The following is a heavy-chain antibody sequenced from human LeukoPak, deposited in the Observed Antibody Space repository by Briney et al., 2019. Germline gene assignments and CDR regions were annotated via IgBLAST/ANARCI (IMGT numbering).Heavy chain of an antibody. CDR2: ISSSSDRI. J-gene: IGHJ4*02. V-gene: IGHV3-48*01. D-gene: IGHD6-13*01. Sequence: GGSLRLSCAASGFTFSTYSMNWVRQAPGKGLEWLSYISSSSDRILYADSVKGRFTISRDNAKNSLYLQMNSLRAEDTAVYYCARVVAAGAYYFDYWGQGTLVTVSS. CDR3: ARVVAAGAYYFDY. CDR1: GFTFSTYS.